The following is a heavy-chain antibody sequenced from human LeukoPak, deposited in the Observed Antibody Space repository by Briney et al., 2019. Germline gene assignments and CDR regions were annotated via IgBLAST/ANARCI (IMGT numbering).Heavy chain of an antibody. CDR2: INPSGGST. D-gene: IGHD6-19*01. V-gene: IGHV1-46*01. CDR1: GYTFTSYY. Sequence: GASVKVSCKASGYTFTSYYMHWVRQAPGQGLEWMGIINPSGGSTSYAQKFQGRVTMTRDTSTSTAYMELRSLRSDDTAVYYCARVSAVHPLDYWGQGTLVTVSS. J-gene: IGHJ4*02. CDR3: ARVSAVHPLDY.